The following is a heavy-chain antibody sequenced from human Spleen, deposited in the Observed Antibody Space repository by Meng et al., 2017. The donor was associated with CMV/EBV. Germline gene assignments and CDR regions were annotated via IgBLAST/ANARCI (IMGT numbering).Heavy chain of an antibody. J-gene: IGHJ6*02. CDR1: GFTVSSHE. V-gene: IGHV3-38-3*01. D-gene: IGHD1-14*01. CDR2: LRGGST. Sequence: GESLKILCAASGFTVSSHEMSWGRQAPGKGLEWVSSLRGGSTYYADSRKGRFTISRDHSKNTLPLQMNSLRTEDTAVYYCARIMVSRNRPTNYYYGMDVWGQGTTVTVSS. CDR3: ARIMVSRNRPTNYYYGMDV.